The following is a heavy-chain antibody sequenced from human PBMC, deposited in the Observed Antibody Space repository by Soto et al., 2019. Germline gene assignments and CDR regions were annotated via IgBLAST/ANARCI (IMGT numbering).Heavy chain of an antibody. V-gene: IGHV2-26*01. D-gene: IGHD5-18*01. CDR2: IYAIDVE. CDR1: GFSLSNVRMG. Sequence: SGPTLVNPTETLTLTCTVSGFSLSNVRMGVSWIRQPPGKALEWLAHIYAIDVEAYSTSLKTRLTISKDTSTSQVVLTMTNMDPMDTATYYCVRTSPNRRADSSTHYCG. J-gene: IGHJ4*01. CDR3: VRTSPNRRADSSTHY.